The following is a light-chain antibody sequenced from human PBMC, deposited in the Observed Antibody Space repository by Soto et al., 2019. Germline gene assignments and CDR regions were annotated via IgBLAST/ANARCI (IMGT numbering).Light chain of an antibody. V-gene: IGLV1-51*01. J-gene: IGLJ2*01. CDR3: GSWDTSLSGII. CDR2: DNN. Sequence: QSVLTQPPSVSVAPGQKVTISCSGGSSNIGDNYVSWYQQLPGTAPKLLIYDNNKRPSGIPDRFSGSKSGTSATLDISGLQTGDEADYYCGSWDTSLSGIIFGGGTKVTVL. CDR1: SSNIGDNY.